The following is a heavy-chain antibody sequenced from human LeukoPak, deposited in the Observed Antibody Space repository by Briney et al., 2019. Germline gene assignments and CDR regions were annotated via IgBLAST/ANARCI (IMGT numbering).Heavy chain of an antibody. CDR2: TSGSGGST. Sequence: GGSLRLSCAASGFTFSSYGMSWVRQAPGKGLEWVSATSGSGGSTYYADSVKGRFTISRDNSKNTLYLQMNSLRAEDTAVYYCAKDSGVGATKALGYWGQGTLVTVSS. J-gene: IGHJ4*02. D-gene: IGHD1-26*01. V-gene: IGHV3-23*01. CDR1: GFTFSSYG. CDR3: AKDSGVGATKALGY.